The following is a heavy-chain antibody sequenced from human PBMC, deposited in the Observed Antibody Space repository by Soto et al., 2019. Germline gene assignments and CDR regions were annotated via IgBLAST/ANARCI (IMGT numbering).Heavy chain of an antibody. CDR3: VRALRNTPMVYRWFDP. Sequence: PSETLSLTCTVSGASVSTGAYYWGWVRQRPGRGLEWIGYVYESGYTYYNMSLKSRLTISLDRSNNQFSLGLTSVTAADTAVYYCVRALRNTPMVYRWFDPWGQGTLVTVSS. CDR2: VYESGYT. V-gene: IGHV4-31*03. J-gene: IGHJ5*02. CDR1: GASVSTGAYY. D-gene: IGHD5-18*01.